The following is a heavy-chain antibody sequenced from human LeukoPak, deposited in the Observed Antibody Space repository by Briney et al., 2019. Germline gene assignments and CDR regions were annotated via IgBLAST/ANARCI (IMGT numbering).Heavy chain of an antibody. D-gene: IGHD6-19*01. J-gene: IGHJ4*02. V-gene: IGHV1-2*02. CDR2: INPSSGDT. CDR3: ARDGGSGWSLDY. CDR1: GYTFTGYY. Sequence: ASVKVSCKASGYTFTGYYIHWVRQAPGQGLEWMGWINPSSGDTKYAQKFQGGASMTRDTSITTAYMELSRLRSDDTAVYYCARDGGSGWSLDYWGQGTLVTVSS.